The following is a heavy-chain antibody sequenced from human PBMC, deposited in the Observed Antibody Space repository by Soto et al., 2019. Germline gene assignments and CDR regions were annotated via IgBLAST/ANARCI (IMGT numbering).Heavy chain of an antibody. CDR3: ARMAAGIAAAGTNYFDY. Sequence: QVQLQQWGAGLLKPSETLSLTCAVYGGSFSGDYWSWIRQPPGKGLEWIGEINHSGSTNYNPSLKSRVTISVDTSKNQFSLKLSSVTAADTAVYYCARMAAGIAAAGTNYFDYWGQGTLVTVSS. V-gene: IGHV4-34*01. CDR1: GGSFSGDY. D-gene: IGHD6-13*01. J-gene: IGHJ4*02. CDR2: INHSGST.